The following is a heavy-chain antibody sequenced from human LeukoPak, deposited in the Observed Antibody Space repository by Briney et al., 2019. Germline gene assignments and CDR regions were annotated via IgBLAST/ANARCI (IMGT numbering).Heavy chain of an antibody. D-gene: IGHD5-18*01. CDR2: INPSGGGT. CDR3: AREIGPRQLHLWGSAFDY. J-gene: IGHJ4*02. V-gene: IGHV1-46*01. CDR1: GYIFTDYY. Sequence: ASVKVSCKASGYIFTDYYMHWVRQAPGQGLEWMGIINPSGGGTTYAQKFQGRLTMTRDTSTSTVYMELSSLRSEDSAVYYCAREIGPRQLHLWGSAFDYWGQGTLVTVSS.